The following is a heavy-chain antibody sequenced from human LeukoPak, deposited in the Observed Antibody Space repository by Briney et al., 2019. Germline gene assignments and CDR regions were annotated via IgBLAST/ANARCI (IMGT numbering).Heavy chain of an antibody. J-gene: IGHJ6*03. D-gene: IGHD5-18*01. Sequence: GESLKISCKGAGYSFTSYWIGWVRQMPGKGPEWMGIIYPGDSDTRYSPSFQGQVTISADKSISTAYLQWSSLKASDTAMYYCARQDTAMVAGPYYYYYMDVWGKGTTVTISS. V-gene: IGHV5-51*01. CDR3: ARQDTAMVAGPYYYYYMDV. CDR2: IYPGDSDT. CDR1: GYSFTSYW.